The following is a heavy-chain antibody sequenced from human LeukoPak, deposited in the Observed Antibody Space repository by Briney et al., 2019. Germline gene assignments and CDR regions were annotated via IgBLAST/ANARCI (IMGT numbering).Heavy chain of an antibody. D-gene: IGHD3-9*01. V-gene: IGHV3-30*04. CDR1: GFSLGGHA. CDR3: ARVPRLTGAPFDY. CDR2: ISYDGSKE. Sequence: GGSLRLSCAASGFSLGGHAMHWVRQAPGKGLEWVALISYDGSKEHYADSVKGRFSISRDNSRNTVHLQMNSLRPEDTAMYYCARVPRLTGAPFDYWGQGNLVTVSS. J-gene: IGHJ4*02.